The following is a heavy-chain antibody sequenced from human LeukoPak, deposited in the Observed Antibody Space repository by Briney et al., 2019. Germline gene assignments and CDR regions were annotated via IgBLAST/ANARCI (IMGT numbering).Heavy chain of an antibody. CDR3: ARSATLPGMVRGVIFEGDPFDY. CDR1: GYTFTSYY. J-gene: IGHJ4*02. V-gene: IGHV1-46*01. D-gene: IGHD3-10*01. CDR2: IDPSGGST. Sequence: GASVKVSCKASGYTFTSYYMHWVRQALGQGLEWMGIIDPSGGSTSYAQKFQGRVTMTRDTSTSTVYMELSSLRSEDTAVYYCARSATLPGMVRGVIFEGDPFDYWGQGTLVTVSS.